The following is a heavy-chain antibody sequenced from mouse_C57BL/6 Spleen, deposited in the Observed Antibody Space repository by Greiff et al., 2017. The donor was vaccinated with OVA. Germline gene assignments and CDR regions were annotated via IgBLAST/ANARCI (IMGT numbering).Heavy chain of an antibody. CDR1: GYTFTSYW. Sequence: QVQLQQPGAELVRPGTSVKLSCKASGYTFTSYWMHWVKQRPGQGLEWIGVIDPSDSYTNYNQKFKGKATLTVDTSSSTAYMQLSSLTSEDSAVYYCARSLYYGNYSYYFDDWGQGTTLTVSS. D-gene: IGHD2-1*01. V-gene: IGHV1-59*01. J-gene: IGHJ2*01. CDR2: IDPSDSYT. CDR3: ARSLYYGNYSYYFDD.